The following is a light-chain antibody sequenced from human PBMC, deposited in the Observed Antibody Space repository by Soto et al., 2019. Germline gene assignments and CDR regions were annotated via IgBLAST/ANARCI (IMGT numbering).Light chain of an antibody. CDR1: RSVSSN. J-gene: IGKJ1*01. Sequence: IRITQSASTLSVKQGEGVRVSCRASRSVSSNLAWYQQKPGQAPGLLIYSASSRPTGIPDRFTGSGSGTDFTLTISRLEPEDSAVYYCQQYGRSPPWTFGQGTKVDNK. CDR2: SAS. CDR3: QQYGRSPPWT. V-gene: IGKV3-20*01.